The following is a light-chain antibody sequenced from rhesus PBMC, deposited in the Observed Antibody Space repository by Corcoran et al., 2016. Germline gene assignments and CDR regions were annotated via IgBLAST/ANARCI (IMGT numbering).Light chain of an antibody. CDR1: SSDVGGYNY. CDR3: CSYTTTSTFI. CDR2: GVI. V-gene: IGLV2S7*01. J-gene: IGLJ1*01. Sequence: QAAPTQPPSVSGSPGQSVTISCTGTSSDVGGYNYVYWYQQHPGKAPKLMIYGVIKRPSGDSDRFSGSKSGNTASLTISGLQAEDEANYYCCSYTTTSTFIFGAGTRRTVL.